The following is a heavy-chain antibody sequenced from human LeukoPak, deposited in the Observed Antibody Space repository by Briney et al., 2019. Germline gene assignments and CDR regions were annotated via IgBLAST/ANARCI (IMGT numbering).Heavy chain of an antibody. CDR2: ISAYNGNT. Sequence: ASVKVSCKASGYTFTSYGISWVRQAPGQGLEWMGWISAYNGNTNYAQKLQGRVTMTTDTSTSTAYMELSSLRSEDTAVYYCARDRYSSGWYYFDYWGQGTLVTVSS. D-gene: IGHD6-19*01. V-gene: IGHV1-18*01. CDR1: GYTFTSYG. J-gene: IGHJ4*02. CDR3: ARDRYSSGWYYFDY.